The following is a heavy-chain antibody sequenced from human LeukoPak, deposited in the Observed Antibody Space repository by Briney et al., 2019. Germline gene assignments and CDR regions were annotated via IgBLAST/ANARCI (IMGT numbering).Heavy chain of an antibody. J-gene: IGHJ4*02. CDR2: ISWNSGSI. D-gene: IGHD1-26*01. CDR1: GFTFDDYA. CDR3: AKDMGLSAVFDY. V-gene: IGHV3-9*01. Sequence: GRSLRLSCAASGFTFDDYAMHWVRQAPGKGLEWVSGISWNSGSIGYADSVKGRFTISRDNAKNSLYLQMNSLRAEDTALYYCAKDMGLSAVFDYWGQGTLVTVSS.